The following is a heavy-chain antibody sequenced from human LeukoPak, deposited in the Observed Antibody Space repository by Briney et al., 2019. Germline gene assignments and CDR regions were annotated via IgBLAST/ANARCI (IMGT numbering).Heavy chain of an antibody. D-gene: IGHD3-10*01. CDR3: ASTAYYYGSGSFDY. CDR1: GFTFSSYS. CDR2: ISSSSSTI. J-gene: IGHJ4*02. Sequence: GGSLRLSCAASGFTFSSYSMNWVRQAPGKGLEWVSSISSSSSTIYYADSVKGRFTISRDNAKNSLYLQMNSLRAEDTAVYYCASTAYYYGSGSFDYWGQGTLVTVSS. V-gene: IGHV3-48*04.